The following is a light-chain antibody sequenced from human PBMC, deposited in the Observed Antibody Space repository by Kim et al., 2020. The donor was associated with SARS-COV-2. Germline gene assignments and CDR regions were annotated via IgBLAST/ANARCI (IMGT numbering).Light chain of an antibody. J-gene: IGKJ4*01. Sequence: DIVMTQSPDSLAVSLGERATINCKSSQSVLYSSSNKNYLSWYQQKPGQPPKLLIYRASTRESGVPDRFSGSGSGTDFTLTISGLQAEDVAVYYCQQYYSTPLTFGGGTKLEI. CDR2: RAS. V-gene: IGKV4-1*01. CDR3: QQYYSTPLT. CDR1: QSVLYSSSNKNY.